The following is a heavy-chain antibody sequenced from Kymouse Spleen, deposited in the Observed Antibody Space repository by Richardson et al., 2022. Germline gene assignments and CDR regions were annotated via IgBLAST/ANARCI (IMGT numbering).Heavy chain of an antibody. D-gene: IGHD6-19*01. V-gene: IGHV4-4*02. Sequence: QVQLQESGPGLVKPSGTLSLTCAVSGGSISSSNWWSWVRQPPGKGLEWIGEIYHSGSTNYNPSLKSRVTISVDKSKNQFSLKLSSVTAADTAVYYCARDRVAVAFSRYYGMDVWGQGTTVTVSS. CDR2: IYHSGST. J-gene: IGHJ6*02. CDR1: GGSISSSNW. CDR3: ARDRVAVAFSRYYGMDV.